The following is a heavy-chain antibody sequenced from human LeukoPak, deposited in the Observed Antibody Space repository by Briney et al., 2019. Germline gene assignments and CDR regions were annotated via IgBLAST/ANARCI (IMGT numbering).Heavy chain of an antibody. CDR1: GFRFGSYS. Sequence: GGSLRLSCVASGFRFGSYSMHWVRQAPGKGLDWVSSITRGSSTRYYADSVKGRFTISRDDGKTSLYLHRNSLRVDDTAVYFCARDATVASSPNWFDPWGRGTLVTVSS. J-gene: IGHJ5*02. D-gene: IGHD6-19*01. V-gene: IGHV3-48*01. CDR3: ARDATVASSPNWFDP. CDR2: ITRGSSTR.